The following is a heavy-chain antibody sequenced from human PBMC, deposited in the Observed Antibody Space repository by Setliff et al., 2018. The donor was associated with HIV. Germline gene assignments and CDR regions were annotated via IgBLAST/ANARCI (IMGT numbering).Heavy chain of an antibody. Sequence: LSLTCTVSGGSISNNSYYWGWVRQPPGKGLELIGNLFYNGNTYYNPSLRSRVTISVDTSKNQFSLKLSSVTAADTAIYFCARQFRYPNRAVAGVDYWGQGTLVTVSS. CDR1: GGSISNNSYY. V-gene: IGHV4-39*01. CDR2: LFYNGNT. J-gene: IGHJ4*02. D-gene: IGHD6-19*01. CDR3: ARQFRYPNRAVAGVDY.